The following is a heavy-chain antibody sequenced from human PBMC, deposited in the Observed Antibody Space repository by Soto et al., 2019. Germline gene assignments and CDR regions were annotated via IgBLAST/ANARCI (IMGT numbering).Heavy chain of an antibody. Sequence: SETRSRTWTVSGGSIGTSAYYWAWIRQAPGKGLEWIGSINHSGNTYLSPSLKDRVTMSVDTSKNSFSLKLRSATAADTGLYYCTRSAPEGFDRWGQGTLVTVSS. V-gene: IGHV4-39*01. CDR3: TRSAPEGFDR. CDR1: GGSIGTSAYY. J-gene: IGHJ5*02. CDR2: INHSGNT.